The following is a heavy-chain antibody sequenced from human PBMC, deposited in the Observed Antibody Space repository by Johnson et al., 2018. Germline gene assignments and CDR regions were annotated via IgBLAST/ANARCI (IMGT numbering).Heavy chain of an antibody. CDR3: AKGGSSGWDYYYYGMDV. J-gene: IGHJ6*02. V-gene: IGHV3-33*06. Sequence: QVQLVQSGGDVVQPGRSLRLSCAASGFTFSSYGIHWVRRAPGKGLEWVAVIWFDGSNKYYADSVKGRFTISRDNSKNTVWLQMNSLRAEDTALYYCAKGGSSGWDYYYYGMDVWGQGTTVTVSS. CDR2: IWFDGSNK. D-gene: IGHD6-19*01. CDR1: GFTFSSYG.